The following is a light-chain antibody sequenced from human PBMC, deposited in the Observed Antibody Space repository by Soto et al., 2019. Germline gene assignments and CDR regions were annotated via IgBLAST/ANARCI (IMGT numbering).Light chain of an antibody. CDR1: SSNIGAGYD. CDR2: GNS. V-gene: IGLV1-40*01. Sequence: QSVLTQPPSVSGAPGQRVTISCTWSSSNIGAGYDVHWYQQLPGTAPKLLIYGNSNRPSGVPDRFSGSKPGTSASLAITGLQAEDEADYYCQSYDSSLRGVLGSGTKVTVL. J-gene: IGLJ1*01. CDR3: QSYDSSLRGV.